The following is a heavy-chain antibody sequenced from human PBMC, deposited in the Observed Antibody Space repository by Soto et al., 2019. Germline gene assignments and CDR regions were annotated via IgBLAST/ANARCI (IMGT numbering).Heavy chain of an antibody. J-gene: IGHJ4*02. V-gene: IGHV3-30*03. CDR2: ISYDGSNK. Sequence: GGSLRLSCAASGFTFSSYGMHWVRQAPGKGLEWVAVISYDGSNKYYADSVKGRFTISRDNSKNTLYLQMNSLRAEDTAVYYCARWVAYCGGDCYSYWGQGTLVTVSS. D-gene: IGHD2-21*02. CDR1: GFTFSSYG. CDR3: ARWVAYCGGDCYSY.